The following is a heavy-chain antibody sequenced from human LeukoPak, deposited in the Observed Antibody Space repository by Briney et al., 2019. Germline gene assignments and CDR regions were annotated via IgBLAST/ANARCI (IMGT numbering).Heavy chain of an antibody. CDR3: ARGWDDFWSGCWFDP. Sequence: SGGSLRLSCAASGFTFSSYWMSWVRQAPGKGLEWVANIKQDGSEKYYVDSVKGRFTISRDNAKNSLYLQMNSLRAEDTAVYYCARGWDDFWSGCWFDPWGQGTLVTVSS. CDR2: IKQDGSEK. D-gene: IGHD3-3*01. CDR1: GFTFSSYW. J-gene: IGHJ5*02. V-gene: IGHV3-7*01.